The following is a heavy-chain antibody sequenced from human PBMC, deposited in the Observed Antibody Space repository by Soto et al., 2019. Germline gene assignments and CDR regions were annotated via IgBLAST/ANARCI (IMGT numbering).Heavy chain of an antibody. CDR3: ARDYSSYGPFDY. Sequence: GGSLRLSCAASGFTFSLCAMSWVRQAPGKGLEWVSSMRGSGGDTYYADSVKGRFTISRDNSKNTLFLQMNSLRAEDTAVYYCARDYSSYGPFDYWGQGTLVTVSS. D-gene: IGHD5-18*01. J-gene: IGHJ4*02. V-gene: IGHV3-23*01. CDR2: MRGSGGDT. CDR1: GFTFSLCA.